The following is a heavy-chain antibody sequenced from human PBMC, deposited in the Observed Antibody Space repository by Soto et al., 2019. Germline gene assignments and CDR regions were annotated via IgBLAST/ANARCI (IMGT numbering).Heavy chain of an antibody. CDR3: ARDRLMATAGTARHYFGLDV. J-gene: IGHJ6*02. D-gene: IGHD5-18*01. CDR1: GGSIRSGGYY. Sequence: SETLSLTCTVSGGSIRSGGYYWSWVRQNPRRGLEWIGNIYYSGNTYYNPSLKSRLTISVDTPKNQFSLNLSSVTAADTAVYYCARDRLMATAGTARHYFGLDVWGQGTTVT. V-gene: IGHV4-31*03. CDR2: IYYSGNT.